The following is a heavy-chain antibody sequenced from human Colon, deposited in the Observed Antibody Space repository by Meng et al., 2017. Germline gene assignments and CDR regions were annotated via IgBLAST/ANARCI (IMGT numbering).Heavy chain of an antibody. CDR1: GGSISSYY. CDR2: IYYSGST. J-gene: IGHJ3*02. Sequence: SETLSLTCTVSGGSISSYYWSWIRQPPGKGLEWIGYIYYSGSTNYNPSLKSRVTISVDTSKNQFSLKLSSVTAADTAVYYCARDVYYYGSGSYYSGDAFYIWGQGTMVTVSS. V-gene: IGHV4-59*01. D-gene: IGHD3-10*01. CDR3: ARDVYYYGSGSYYSGDAFYI.